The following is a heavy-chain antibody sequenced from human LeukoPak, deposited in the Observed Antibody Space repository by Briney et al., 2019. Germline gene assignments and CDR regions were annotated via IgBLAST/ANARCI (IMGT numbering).Heavy chain of an antibody. Sequence: PGGSLRLSCAASGFTFSSYAMSWVRQAPGKGLEWVSAISGSGGSTYYADSVKGRFTISRDNSKNTLYMQMNSLRAEDTALYYCANDLRGGDYFDYWGQGTLVTVSS. J-gene: IGHJ4*02. V-gene: IGHV3-23*01. D-gene: IGHD3-16*01. CDR2: ISGSGGST. CDR1: GFTFSSYA. CDR3: ANDLRGGDYFDY.